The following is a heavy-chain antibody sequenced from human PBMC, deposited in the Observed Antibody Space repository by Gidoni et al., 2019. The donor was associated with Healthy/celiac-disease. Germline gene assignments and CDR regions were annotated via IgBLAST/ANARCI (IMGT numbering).Heavy chain of an antibody. CDR2: IIPIFGTA. V-gene: IGHV1-69*01. D-gene: IGHD2-2*02. J-gene: IGHJ6*02. CDR3: AREGRRRTRYCSSTSCYTYYYGMDV. Sequence: QVQLVQSGAEVKKPGSSVKVSCTASGGTFSSYAISWVRQAPGQGLEWMGGIIPIFGTANYAQKFQGRVTITADESTSTAYMELSSLRSEDTAVYYCAREGRRRTRYCSSTSCYTYYYGMDVWGQGTTVTVSS. CDR1: GGTFSSYA.